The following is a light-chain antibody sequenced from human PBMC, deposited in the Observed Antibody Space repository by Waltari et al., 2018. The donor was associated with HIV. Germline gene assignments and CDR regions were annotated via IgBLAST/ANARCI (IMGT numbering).Light chain of an antibody. J-gene: IGKJ1*01. CDR2: GAS. CDR1: QSVSSK. CDR3: QQYNNWPPWT. V-gene: IGKV3-15*01. Sequence: EIVMTQSSGTLSVSPGERATLSCRPSQSVSSKLAWYQQKPGQTARLLIYGASTRANGIPGRFSGSGSGTEFTLTISSLQSEDSAVYYCQQYNNWPPWTFGQGTKVEIK.